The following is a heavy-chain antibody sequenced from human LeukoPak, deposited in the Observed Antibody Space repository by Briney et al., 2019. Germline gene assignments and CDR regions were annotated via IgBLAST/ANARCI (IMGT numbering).Heavy chain of an antibody. CDR2: MSGSGYYT. CDR1: GFAFSNFA. J-gene: IGHJ6*03. V-gene: IGHV3-23*01. CDR3: AKLEGQRLYDYCMDV. Sequence: GGSLRLSCAASGFAFSNFAMSWVRQAPGKGLEWVSAMSGSGYYTYYVESVKGRFTISRDNSKNTLYLHMNSLRADDTAVYYCAKLEGQRLYDYCMDVWGRGTTVTVSS. D-gene: IGHD1-1*01.